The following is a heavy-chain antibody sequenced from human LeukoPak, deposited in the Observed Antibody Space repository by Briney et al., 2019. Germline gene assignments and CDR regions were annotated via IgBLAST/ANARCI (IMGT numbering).Heavy chain of an antibody. CDR2: ISSNAGNM. CDR3: ARYSESYHAIDY. D-gene: IGHD1-26*01. Sequence: GGSLRLSCAASGFTFSSYEMNWVRQAPGKGPEWVSYISSNAGNMYYADSVKGRFTISRDNAENTLYLQMNSLRAEDTALYYCARYSESYHAIDYWGQGTLVTVSS. V-gene: IGHV3-48*03. J-gene: IGHJ4*02. CDR1: GFTFSSYE.